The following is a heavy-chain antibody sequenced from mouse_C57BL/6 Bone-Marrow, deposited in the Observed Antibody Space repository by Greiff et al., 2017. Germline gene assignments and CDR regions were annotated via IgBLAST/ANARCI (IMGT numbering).Heavy chain of an antibody. J-gene: IGHJ3*01. Sequence: EVQLQQSGPVLVKPGASVKMSCKASGYTFTDYYMNWVKQSHGKSLEWIGVINPYNGGTSYNQKFKGKATLTVDKSSSTAYMGLNSLTSEDSAVYYCARFYYYGSSPAWFAYWGQGTLVTVSA. V-gene: IGHV1-19*01. CDR3: ARFYYYGSSPAWFAY. CDR1: GYTFTDYY. CDR2: INPYNGGT. D-gene: IGHD1-1*01.